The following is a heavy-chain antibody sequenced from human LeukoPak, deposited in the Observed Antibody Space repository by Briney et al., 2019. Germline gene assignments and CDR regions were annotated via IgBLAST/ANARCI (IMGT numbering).Heavy chain of an antibody. V-gene: IGHV3-9*01. J-gene: IGHJ4*02. D-gene: IGHD2-2*01. CDR1: VFTYDYYA. CDR3: AEDSRSSTCCYQD. CDR2: NRWNSGSI. Sequence: PGRSLRLSRAASVFTYDYYAMHWVRQAPGKGLEWVSGNRWNSGSIGYADSVRGRFTISRDNAKNSLYVQMNSFTTEDTGLYYCAEDSRSSTCCYQDWGQGTLVTVSS.